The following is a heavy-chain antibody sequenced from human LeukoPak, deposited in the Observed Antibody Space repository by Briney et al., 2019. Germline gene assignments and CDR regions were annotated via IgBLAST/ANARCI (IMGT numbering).Heavy chain of an antibody. D-gene: IGHD3-22*01. V-gene: IGHV1-2*02. Sequence: ASVKVSCKASGYTFTGYYMHWVRQAPGQGLEWMGWINPNSGGTNYAQKFQGRVTMTRDTSISTAYMELSRLRSDDTAVYSCARDDSSGYYAFDIWGQGTMVTVSS. CDR1: GYTFTGYY. CDR3: ARDDSSGYYAFDI. J-gene: IGHJ3*02. CDR2: INPNSGGT.